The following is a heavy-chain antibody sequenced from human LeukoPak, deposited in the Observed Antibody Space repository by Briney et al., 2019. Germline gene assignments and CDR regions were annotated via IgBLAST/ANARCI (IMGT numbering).Heavy chain of an antibody. D-gene: IGHD2-21*02. CDR1: RFTFSDYY. CDR3: ARRGGAPEEYCGGDCYLY. CDR2: ISSSSSYT. Sequence: PGGSLILSCAASRFTFSDYYMSWIRQAPGKGLEWVSYISSSSSYTNYADSVKGRFTISRDNAKNSLYLQMNSLRAEDTAVYYCARRGGAPEEYCGGDCYLYWGQGTLVTVSS. V-gene: IGHV3-11*06. J-gene: IGHJ4*02.